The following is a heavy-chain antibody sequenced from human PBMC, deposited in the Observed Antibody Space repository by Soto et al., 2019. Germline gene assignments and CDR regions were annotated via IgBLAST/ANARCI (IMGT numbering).Heavy chain of an antibody. Sequence: VGSLRLSCAASGFTFSNAWMSWVRQAPGKGLEWVGRIKSKTDGGTTDYAAPVKGRFTISRDDSKNTLYLQMNSLKTEDTAVYYCTTDPYGDYGYYYYGMDVWGQGTTVTVSS. CDR3: TTDPYGDYGYYYYGMDV. CDR2: IKSKTDGGTT. J-gene: IGHJ6*02. D-gene: IGHD4-17*01. V-gene: IGHV3-15*01. CDR1: GFTFSNAW.